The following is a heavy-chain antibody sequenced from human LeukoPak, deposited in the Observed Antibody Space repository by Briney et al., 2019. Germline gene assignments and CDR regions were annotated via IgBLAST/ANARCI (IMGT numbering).Heavy chain of an antibody. CDR1: GLTFNNFG. CDR3: ARDLHGGYSSDY. Sequence: GGSLRLYCAASGLTFNNFGMHWVRQAPGKGLEWVAFMGYEGIHKYYADSVKGRFTISKDNSKATLYLQMNSLRPEDTAVYYCARDLHGGYSSDYWGQGTLVTVSS. J-gene: IGHJ4*02. D-gene: IGHD4-23*01. V-gene: IGHV3-30*02. CDR2: MGYEGIHK.